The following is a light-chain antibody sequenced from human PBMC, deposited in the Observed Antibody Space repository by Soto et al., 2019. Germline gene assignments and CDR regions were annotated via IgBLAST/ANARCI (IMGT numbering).Light chain of an antibody. CDR3: SAYTARSTLV. J-gene: IGLJ3*02. CDR2: EVS. V-gene: IGLV2-14*01. CDR1: SSDVGGYNY. Sequence: QSVLTQPASVSGSPGQSITISCTGTSSDVGGYNYVSWYQQHAGKAPKFMIYEVSNRPSGVSNRFSGSKSGNTASLTISGLQSEDEGDYYCSAYTARSTLVFGGGTK.